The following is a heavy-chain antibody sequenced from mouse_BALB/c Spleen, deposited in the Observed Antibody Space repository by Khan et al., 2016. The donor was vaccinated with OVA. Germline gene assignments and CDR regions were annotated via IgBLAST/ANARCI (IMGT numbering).Heavy chain of an antibody. Sequence: EVELVESGPGLLKPSPSLSLTCTVTGYSFTSYYACYLIRQFPGNKLWWMSYIGYSGSTTYNQSLTNQISISRDTSKNQFFLQLTAVTTEDTATYYCASGRLYLRYADYFAYWGQGTTLTVSS. J-gene: IGHJ2*01. CDR1: GYSFTSYYA. CDR3: ASGRLYLRYADYFAY. CDR2: IGYSGST. D-gene: IGHD2-14*01. V-gene: IGHV3-2*02.